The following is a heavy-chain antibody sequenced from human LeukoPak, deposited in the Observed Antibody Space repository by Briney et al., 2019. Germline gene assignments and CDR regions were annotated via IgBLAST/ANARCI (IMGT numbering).Heavy chain of an antibody. Sequence: GGSLRLSCAASGFTFDDYTMHWVRQAPGKGLEWVSLISWDGGNTYYADSVKGRFTISRDNRKNSLYLQMNSLRADDTAVYFCARGSGVTPDYWGQGTLVTVSS. CDR3: ARGSGVTPDY. D-gene: IGHD2-21*02. CDR2: ISWDGGNT. J-gene: IGHJ4*02. V-gene: IGHV3-43*01. CDR1: GFTFDDYT.